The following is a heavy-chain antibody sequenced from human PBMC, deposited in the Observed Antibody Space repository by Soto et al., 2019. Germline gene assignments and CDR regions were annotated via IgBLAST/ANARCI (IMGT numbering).Heavy chain of an antibody. V-gene: IGHV3-23*01. Sequence: GGSLRLSCAASGFSVTSYAMNWLGRAPGKGLEWVSVLSVSGIGKDYADSVKGRFTISRDNSRNTLYLQMSGLRVEDTAVYYCAKDRYCSATSCQDFGSWGQGTLVTVSS. CDR2: LSVSGIGK. CDR3: AKDRYCSATSCQDFGS. CDR1: GFSVTSYA. D-gene: IGHD2-2*01. J-gene: IGHJ4*02.